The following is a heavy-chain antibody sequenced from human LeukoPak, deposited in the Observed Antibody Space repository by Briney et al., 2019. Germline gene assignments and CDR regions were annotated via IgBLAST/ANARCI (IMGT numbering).Heavy chain of an antibody. D-gene: IGHD6-13*01. CDR3: ARALSRIAAAGTSGADY. J-gene: IGHJ4*02. V-gene: IGHV3-30*04. CDR2: ISYDGSNK. Sequence: GGSLRLSCAASGFTFSSYAMHWVRQAPAKGLEWVAVISYDGSNKYYADSVKGRFTISRDNSKNTLYLQMNSLRAEDTAVYYCARALSRIAAAGTSGADYWGQGTLVTVSS. CDR1: GFTFSSYA.